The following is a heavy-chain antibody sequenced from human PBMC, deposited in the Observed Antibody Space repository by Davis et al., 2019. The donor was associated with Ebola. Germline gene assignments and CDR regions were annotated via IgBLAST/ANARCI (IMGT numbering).Heavy chain of an antibody. Sequence: GESLKISCVASGFTFSSYGMHWVRQAPGKGLEWVAVISYDGSNKYYADSVKGRFTISRDNSDNTVYLQMNSLRIDDTAVYYCARGDGYNYFGNWGQGTLVTVSS. CDR3: ARGDGYNYFGN. D-gene: IGHD5-24*01. CDR2: ISYDGSNK. J-gene: IGHJ4*02. V-gene: IGHV3-30*03. CDR1: GFTFSSYG.